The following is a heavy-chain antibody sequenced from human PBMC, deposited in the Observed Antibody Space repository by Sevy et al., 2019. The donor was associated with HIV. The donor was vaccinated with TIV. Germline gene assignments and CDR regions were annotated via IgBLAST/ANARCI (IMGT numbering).Heavy chain of an antibody. J-gene: IGHJ6*02. D-gene: IGHD3-10*01. CDR1: GFTFSSYC. CDR3: AKRLVSWDGMDV. Sequence: GGSLRLSCAASGFTFSSYCMNWVRQAPGKGLEWVSSIRGISNYIYYADSVKGRFTISRDNAKNSLYLQMNSLRAEDTAVYYCAKRLVSWDGMDVWGQGTTVTVSS. V-gene: IGHV3-21*01. CDR2: IRGISNYI.